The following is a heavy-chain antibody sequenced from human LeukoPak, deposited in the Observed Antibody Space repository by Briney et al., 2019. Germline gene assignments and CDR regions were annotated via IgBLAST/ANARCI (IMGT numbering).Heavy chain of an antibody. J-gene: IGHJ4*02. CDR3: ARDRANTYGLPGY. D-gene: IGHD3-10*01. CDR2: IWYDGSNQ. V-gene: IGHV3-33*01. CDR1: GFTFSTYG. Sequence: GGSPRLSCAASGFTFSTYGMHWVRQAPGKGLEWVAYIWYDGSNQYYAGSVKGRFTISRDNSKNTLYMEMNSLRAEDTAVYYCARDRANTYGLPGYWGQGTLVTVSS.